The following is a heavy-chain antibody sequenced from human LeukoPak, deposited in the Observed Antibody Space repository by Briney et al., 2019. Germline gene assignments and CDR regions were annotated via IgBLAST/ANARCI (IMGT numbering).Heavy chain of an antibody. J-gene: IGHJ4*02. CDR3: ARLQIAVAMVIDY. D-gene: IGHD6-19*01. CDR1: GVSICCYY. CDR2: IYTSGST. V-gene: IGHV4-4*07. Sequence: PSETLSLTCTVSGVSICCYYWSRIRPPAGKGVEWIGRIYTSGSTNYNPSLKSRVTISVDTSKNQFSLKLSSVTAADTAVYYCARLQIAVAMVIDYWGQGTLVTVSS.